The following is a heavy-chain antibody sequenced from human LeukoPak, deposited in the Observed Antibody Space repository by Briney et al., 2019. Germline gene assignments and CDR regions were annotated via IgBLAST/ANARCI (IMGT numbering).Heavy chain of an antibody. J-gene: IGHJ4*02. CDR2: INQDGSEK. Sequence: GESLRLSCAASGFTFRSHWMSWVRQAPGKGLEWVANINQDGSEKHYVDYVKGRFTISRDNAKNSLYLQMTNLRAEDTAVYYCATSADSPGNSWGQGTLITVSS. CDR3: ATSADSPGNS. D-gene: IGHD4-23*01. CDR1: GFTFRSHW. V-gene: IGHV3-7*01.